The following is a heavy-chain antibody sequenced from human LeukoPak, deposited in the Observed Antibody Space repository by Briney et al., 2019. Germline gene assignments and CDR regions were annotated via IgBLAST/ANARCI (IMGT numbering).Heavy chain of an antibody. D-gene: IGHD2-2*01. CDR2: INSDGSST. V-gene: IGHV3-74*01. Sequence: PPGGSLRLSCAASGFTFSTYWMQWVRQAPGKGLVWVSRINSDGSSTSYADSVKGRFTISRDNAKNTLYLQMNSLRAEDTAVYYCVGRGGYCSSTSCYETEQYFDYWGQGTLVTVSA. CDR1: GFTFSTYW. CDR3: VGRGGYCSSTSCYETEQYFDY. J-gene: IGHJ4*02.